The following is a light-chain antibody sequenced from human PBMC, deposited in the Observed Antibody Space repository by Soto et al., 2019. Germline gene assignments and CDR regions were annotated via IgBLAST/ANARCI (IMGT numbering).Light chain of an antibody. Sequence: SYELTQPPSVSVAPGQTARITCEGNNIGHRSVHWYQQRPGQAPVLVVYADSDRPSGIPERFSGSKSGNTASLTVSGLQAEDEAHYYCSSYAGRNVVFGGGTKLTVL. V-gene: IGLV3-21*02. CDR2: ADS. CDR1: NIGHRS. CDR3: SSYAGRNVV. J-gene: IGLJ2*01.